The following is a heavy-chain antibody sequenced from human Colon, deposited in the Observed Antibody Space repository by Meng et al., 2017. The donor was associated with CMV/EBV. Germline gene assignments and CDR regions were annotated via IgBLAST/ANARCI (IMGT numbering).Heavy chain of an antibody. Sequence: GESLKISCAASDFSLDNYAMFWVRQAPGKGLEWVAFSRFDGQSKYAESVKGRFTISRDNSRNTVFLQMNSLRVEDTAVYYCVKGSTPGGGYLAFWGQVTRVTVSS. CDR2: SRFDGQSK. J-gene: IGHJ4*02. V-gene: IGHV3-30*02. CDR3: VKGSTPGGGYLAF. CDR1: DFSLDNYA. D-gene: IGHD3-16*02.